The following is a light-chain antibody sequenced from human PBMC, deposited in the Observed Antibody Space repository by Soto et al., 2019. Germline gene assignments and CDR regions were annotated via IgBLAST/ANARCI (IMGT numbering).Light chain of an antibody. CDR1: QSISNW. CDR3: QQYNSFPGT. CDR2: KTS. J-gene: IGKJ1*01. Sequence: DIQMTQSPSTLSASVGDRVTITCRASQSISNWLAWYQQKPGKAPKLLIYKTSTLESGVPSRFSGSGSVTEFTLTITSLQPDDFATYHCQQYNSFPGTFGQGTKVEIK. V-gene: IGKV1-5*03.